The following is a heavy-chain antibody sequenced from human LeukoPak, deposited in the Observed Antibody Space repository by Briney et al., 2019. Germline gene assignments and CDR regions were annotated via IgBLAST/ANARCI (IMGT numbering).Heavy chain of an antibody. V-gene: IGHV1-8*01. CDR2: MNPDTGNT. CDR1: GYTFTSYD. Sequence: ASVKVSCKASGYTFTSYDINWVRQATGQGLEWMGWMNPDTGNTGYAQKFQGRVTMTRNTSISTAYMELSSLRSEDTAVYYCARGLIAAAGIKVYWGRGTLVTVSS. CDR3: ARGLIAAAGIKVY. D-gene: IGHD6-13*01. J-gene: IGHJ4*02.